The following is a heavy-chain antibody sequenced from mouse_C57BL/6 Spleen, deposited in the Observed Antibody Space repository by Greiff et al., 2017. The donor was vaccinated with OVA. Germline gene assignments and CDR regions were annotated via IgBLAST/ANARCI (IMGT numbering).Heavy chain of an antibody. D-gene: IGHD2-4*01. Sequence: VQLQQSGAELVRPGDSVTLSCKASGYTFTDYEMYWVKQTPVHGLEWLGAIDPETGGPAYNQKFKGKVLLTADKSSSTAYMELHSLSSEDSAVYYCTDYADYYAMDYWGQGTSVTVSA. J-gene: IGHJ4*01. CDR2: IDPETGGP. V-gene: IGHV1-15*01. CDR1: GYTFTDYE. CDR3: TDYADYYAMDY.